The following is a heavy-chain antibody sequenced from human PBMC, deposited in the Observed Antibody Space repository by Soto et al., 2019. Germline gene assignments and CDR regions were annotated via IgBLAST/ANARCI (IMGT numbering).Heavy chain of an antibody. CDR3: ARSRINYDYVWGSYRYPPNYFDY. V-gene: IGHV4-30-4*01. CDR2: IYYSGST. Sequence: PSETLSLTCTVSGGSISSGDYYWSWIRQPPGKGLEWIGYIYYSGSTYYNPSLKSRVTISVDTSENQFSLKLSSVTAADTAVYYCARSRINYDYVWGSYRYPPNYFDYWGQGTLVT. D-gene: IGHD3-16*02. CDR1: GGSISSGDYY. J-gene: IGHJ4*02.